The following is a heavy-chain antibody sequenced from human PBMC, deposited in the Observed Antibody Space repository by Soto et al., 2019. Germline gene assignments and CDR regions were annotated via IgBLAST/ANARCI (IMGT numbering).Heavy chain of an antibody. D-gene: IGHD6-25*01. CDR1: GFTFSNYP. CDR3: AREVSLGGAAAGYFDS. Sequence: QVHLAESGGGVVQPGRSLRLSCAASGFTFSNYPMNWVRQAPGKGLEGVAVISYAGNTKHYADSVKGRCTISRDNPRNTLYLQMNSLRVEDTAVYYCAREVSLGGAAAGYFDSWGQGAQVTVSS. J-gene: IGHJ4*02. V-gene: IGHV3-30*04. CDR2: ISYAGNTK.